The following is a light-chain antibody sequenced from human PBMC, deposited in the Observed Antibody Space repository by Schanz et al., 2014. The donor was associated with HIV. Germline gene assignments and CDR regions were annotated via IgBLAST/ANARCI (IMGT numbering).Light chain of an antibody. CDR1: SSDIAGSDY. CDR2: DVN. V-gene: IGLV2-8*01. J-gene: IGLJ3*02. CDR3: SSYEGNNILV. Sequence: QSALTQPASVSGSPGQSITISCSGTSSDIAGSDYVSWYQQNPGKAPNLIIYDVNKRPSAVPDRFSGSRSGNTASLTVSGLQSEDEGDYFCSSYEGNNILVLGGGTQLTVL.